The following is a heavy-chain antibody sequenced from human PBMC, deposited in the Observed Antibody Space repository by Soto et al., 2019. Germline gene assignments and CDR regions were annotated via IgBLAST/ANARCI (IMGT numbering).Heavy chain of an antibody. CDR1: GYTFTSYG. V-gene: IGHV1-18*01. D-gene: IGHD3-10*01. Sequence: QVQLVQSGAEVKKPGASVKVSCKASGYTFTSYGISWVRQAPGQGLEWMGWISAYNGNTNYAQKLQGRVTMTTDTSTSTGYMELRSLRSDDTAVYYCARVTYYYGSGSYYNDYYYYMDVWGKGTTVTVSS. CDR2: ISAYNGNT. J-gene: IGHJ6*03. CDR3: ARVTYYYGSGSYYNDYYYYMDV.